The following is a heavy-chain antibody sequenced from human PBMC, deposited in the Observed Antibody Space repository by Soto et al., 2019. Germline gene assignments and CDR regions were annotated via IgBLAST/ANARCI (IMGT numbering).Heavy chain of an antibody. D-gene: IGHD2-2*01. Sequence: EMLLVESGGGLVQPGGSLRLSGVASGLTFSGYWMGGVRQAPGKGLEWVANINRDGSEEHNVDSVKGRFTISRDNAKNSVYLQMDSLRGDDSAVYYCARDPGPRSASIRGLGWFDPWGQGTLVTVSS. CDR1: GLTFSGYW. J-gene: IGHJ5*02. CDR3: ARDPGPRSASIRGLGWFDP. V-gene: IGHV3-7*03. CDR2: INRDGSEE.